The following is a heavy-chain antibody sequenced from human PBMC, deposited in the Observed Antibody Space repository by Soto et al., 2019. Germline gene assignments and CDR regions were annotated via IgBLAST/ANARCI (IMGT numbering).Heavy chain of an antibody. V-gene: IGHV3-23*01. CDR3: AIGVDYYGSGSYLGWTNNYYYYGMDV. CDR1: GFTFSSYA. J-gene: IGHJ6*02. Sequence: EVQLLESGGGLVQPGGSLRLSCAASGFTFSSYAMSWVRQAPGKGLEWVSAISGSGGSTYYADSVKGRFTISRDNSKNTLYLQMNSLRAEDTAVYYCAIGVDYYGSGSYLGWTNNYYYYGMDVWGQGTTVTVSS. D-gene: IGHD3-10*01. CDR2: ISGSGGST.